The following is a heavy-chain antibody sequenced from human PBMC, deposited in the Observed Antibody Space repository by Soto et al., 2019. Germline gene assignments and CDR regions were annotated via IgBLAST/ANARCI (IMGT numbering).Heavy chain of an antibody. D-gene: IGHD3-10*01. CDR2: IDYSGST. V-gene: IGHV4-59*01. J-gene: IGHJ5*02. CDR1: GGSISSYY. Sequence: QVQLQESGPGLVKPSETLSLACTVSGGSISSYYWSWIRQSPGKGLEWIGYIDYSGSTNYNPSLKSRVTISVDTSKNQFSLKLSSVTAADTAVYYCARTIGVRGVDGMRFDPWGQGTLVTVSS. CDR3: ARTIGVRGVDGMRFDP.